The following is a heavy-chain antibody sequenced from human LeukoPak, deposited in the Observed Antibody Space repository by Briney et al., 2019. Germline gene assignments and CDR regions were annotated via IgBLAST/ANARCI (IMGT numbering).Heavy chain of an antibody. D-gene: IGHD6-19*01. V-gene: IGHV1-2*02. Sequence: ASVKVSCKASGYTFTGYYMHWVRQAPGQGLEWMGWINPNSGGTNYAQKFQGSVTMTRDTSISTAYMELSRLRSDDTAVYYCARRLLAVARWTNWFDPWGQGTLVTVSS. CDR3: ARRLLAVARWTNWFDP. CDR1: GYTFTGYY. CDR2: INPNSGGT. J-gene: IGHJ5*02.